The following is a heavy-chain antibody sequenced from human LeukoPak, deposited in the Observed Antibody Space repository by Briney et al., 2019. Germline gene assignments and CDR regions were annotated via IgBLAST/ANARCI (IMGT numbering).Heavy chain of an antibody. Sequence: LDTLSLTCTVSGGSINSSNHYWGWVRQPPGKGLEWIGSIFYRGRNNYHNPSLTSRLTISIDTTKNQFSLKLASVTTADTAVYFCVTILTMRGYFDPWGQGALVTVSS. CDR1: GGSINSSNHY. V-gene: IGHV4-39*01. CDR3: VTILTMRGYFDP. J-gene: IGHJ5*02. D-gene: IGHD4/OR15-4a*01. CDR2: IFYRGRNN.